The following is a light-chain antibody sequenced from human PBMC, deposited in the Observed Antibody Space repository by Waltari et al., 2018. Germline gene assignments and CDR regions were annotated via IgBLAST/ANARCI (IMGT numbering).Light chain of an antibody. V-gene: IGKV3D-15*01. CDR1: QSVSSS. Sequence: EIVMTQSPATLSLSPGERATLSCRASQSVSSSLAWYQQKPGQAPRLLIYGASSRATGMPDRFSGSGSGTEFTLTISSLEPEDVAVYYCQQNSNWPLTFGGGTKVEIK. CDR2: GAS. J-gene: IGKJ4*01. CDR3: QQNSNWPLT.